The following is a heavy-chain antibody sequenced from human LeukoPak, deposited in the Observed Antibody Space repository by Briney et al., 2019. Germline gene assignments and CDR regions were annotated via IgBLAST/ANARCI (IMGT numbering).Heavy chain of an antibody. CDR2: ISGSGGST. CDR1: GFSFSDYY. J-gene: IGHJ4*02. V-gene: IGHV3-23*01. D-gene: IGHD1-20*01. Sequence: GGSLRLSCAASGFSFSDYYMSWMRQAPGKGLEWVSAISGSGGSTYYADSVKGRFTISRDNSKNTLYLQMNSLRAEDTAVYYCAKTSYNWNDGDGYWGQGTLVTVSS. CDR3: AKTSYNWNDGDGY.